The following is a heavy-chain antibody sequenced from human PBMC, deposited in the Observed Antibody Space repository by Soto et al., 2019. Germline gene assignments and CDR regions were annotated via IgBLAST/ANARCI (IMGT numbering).Heavy chain of an antibody. CDR2: IIPIFGTA. V-gene: IGHV1-69*01. J-gene: IGHJ6*02. CDR3: ARSQGGSSSLDIYYYYYYGMDV. D-gene: IGHD2-15*01. Sequence: QVQLVQSGAEVKKPGSSVKVSCKAPGGTFSSYAISWVRQAPGQGLEWMGGIIPIFGTAKYAQKFQGRVTITADESTSTGDMELSSLRSEDTAVYYCARSQGGSSSLDIYYYYYYGMDVGGQGTTVTVSS. CDR1: GGTFSSYA.